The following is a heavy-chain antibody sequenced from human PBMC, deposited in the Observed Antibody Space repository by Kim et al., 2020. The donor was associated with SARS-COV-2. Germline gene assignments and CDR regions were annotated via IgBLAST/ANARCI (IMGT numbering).Heavy chain of an antibody. CDR2: INHSGST. D-gene: IGHD6-13*01. CDR3: ATGIAAAGTWWFDP. J-gene: IGHJ5*02. CDR1: GGSFSGYY. V-gene: IGHV4-34*01. Sequence: SETLSLTCAVYGGSFSGYYWSWIRQPPGKGLEWIGEINHSGSTNYNPSLKSRVTISVDTSKNQFSLKLSSVTAADTAVYYCATGIAAAGTWWFDPWGQGTLVTVSS.